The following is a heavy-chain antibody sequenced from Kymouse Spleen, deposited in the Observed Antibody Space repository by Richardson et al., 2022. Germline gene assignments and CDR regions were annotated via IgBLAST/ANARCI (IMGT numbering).Heavy chain of an antibody. CDR1: GGSFSGYY. J-gene: IGHJ5*02. Sequence: QVQLQQWGAGLLKPSETLSLTCAVYGGSFSGYYWSWIRQPPGKGLEWIGEINHSGSTNYNPSLKSRVTISVDTSKNQFSLKLSSVTAADTAVYYCAGYGSGSYDWFDPWGQGTLVTVSS. CDR3: AGYGSGSYDWFDP. D-gene: IGHD3-10*01. V-gene: IGHV4-34*01. CDR2: INHSGST.